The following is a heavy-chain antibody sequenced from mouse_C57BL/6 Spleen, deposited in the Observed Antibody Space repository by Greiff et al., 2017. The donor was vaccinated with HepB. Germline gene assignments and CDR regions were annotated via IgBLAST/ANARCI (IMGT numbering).Heavy chain of an antibody. V-gene: IGHV1-5*01. CDR1: GYTFTSYW. D-gene: IGHD1-1*01. CDR2: IYPGNSDT. CDR3: TPYYGSWYFDV. Sequence: EVQLQQSGTVLARPGASVKMSCKTSGYTFTSYWMHWVKQRPGQGLEWIGTIYPGNSDTSYNQNFKGKAKLTAVTSASTAYMELSSLTNEDSAVYYCTPYYGSWYFDVWGTGTTVTVSS. J-gene: IGHJ1*03.